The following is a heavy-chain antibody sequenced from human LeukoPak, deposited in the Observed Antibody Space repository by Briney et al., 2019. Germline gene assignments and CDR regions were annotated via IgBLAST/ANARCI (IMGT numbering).Heavy chain of an antibody. J-gene: IGHJ4*02. CDR3: ARSLQDIWSGYEAPRRPFDQ. CDR2: LYFTGST. CDR1: DSSISSGYF. D-gene: IGHD6-25*01. V-gene: IGHV4-38-2*01. Sequence: SETLSLTCAVSDSSISSGYFWGWIRQPPGKGLEWIGSLYFTGSTYYNPSLKSRVTISLETAKNQFSLKMISVTGADTAVYYCARSLQDIWSGYEAPRRPFDQWGRGTLVTVTS.